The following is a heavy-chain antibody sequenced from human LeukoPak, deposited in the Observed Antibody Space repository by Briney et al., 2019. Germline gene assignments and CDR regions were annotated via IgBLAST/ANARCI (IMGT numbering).Heavy chain of an antibody. CDR2: IYYSGST. J-gene: IGHJ6*03. Sequence: SETLSLTCTVSGGSISSYYWGWIRQPPGKGLEWIGYIYYSGSTNYNPSLKSRVTISVDTSKNQFSLKLSSVTAADTAVYYCARTTEGGYSYGYFYYYYMDVWGKGTTVAIPS. V-gene: IGHV4-59*01. D-gene: IGHD5-18*01. CDR3: ARTTEGGYSYGYFYYYYMDV. CDR1: GGSISSYY.